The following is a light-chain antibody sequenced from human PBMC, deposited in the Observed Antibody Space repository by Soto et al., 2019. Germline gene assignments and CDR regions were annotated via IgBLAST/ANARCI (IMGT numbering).Light chain of an antibody. V-gene: IGKV1-5*03. J-gene: IGKJ2*01. CDR2: KAS. Sequence: DIPMTQSPSTLSASVGDRVTITCRASQSISSWLAWYQQKPGKAPKLLIYKASSLESGVPSRFSGSASGTGFTLTISSLQPDDFAPYYCQQYNSYSLMYTFGQGTKLEIK. CDR3: QQYNSYSLMYT. CDR1: QSISSW.